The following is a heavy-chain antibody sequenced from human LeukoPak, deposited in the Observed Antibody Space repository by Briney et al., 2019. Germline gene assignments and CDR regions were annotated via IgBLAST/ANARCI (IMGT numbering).Heavy chain of an antibody. CDR1: GFTFSSYW. CDR3: ARDSNYYDSSGYYFG. Sequence: GGSLRLSCAASGFTFSSYWMNWVRQVPGKGLVWVSRIASDGSNRDYADSVKGRFTISRDNSKNTLYLQMNSLRAEDTAVYYCARDSNYYDSSGYYFGWGQGTLVTVSS. J-gene: IGHJ4*02. V-gene: IGHV3-74*01. CDR2: IASDGSNR. D-gene: IGHD3-22*01.